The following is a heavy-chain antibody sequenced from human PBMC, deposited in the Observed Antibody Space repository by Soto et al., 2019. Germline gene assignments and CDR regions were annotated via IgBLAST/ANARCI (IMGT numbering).Heavy chain of an antibody. Sequence: QVQLVESGGGVVQPGRSLRLYCSASGCTFSSYGMHWVRQAPGKGLEWVAVISYSGSNKYYADSVEGRFTISRDNSKNTLYLQMNSLRAADTAVYYGAQDSGSYYFDYWGQGTLVTVSS. CDR3: AQDSGSYYFDY. CDR2: ISYSGSNK. D-gene: IGHD1-26*01. V-gene: IGHV3-30*18. J-gene: IGHJ4*02. CDR1: GCTFSSYG.